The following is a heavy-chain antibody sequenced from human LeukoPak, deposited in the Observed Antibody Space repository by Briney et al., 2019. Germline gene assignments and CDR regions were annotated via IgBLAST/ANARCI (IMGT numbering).Heavy chain of an antibody. D-gene: IGHD1-14*01. J-gene: IGHJ4*02. Sequence: PGGSLRLSCAASGFTFRNYVIHWVRQAPGKGLEWVAVISYDGNNKYYADSVKGRFTISRDNSKNTLYLQMNSLRAEDTAVYCCARDRRLDHIDCWGQGTLVTVSS. CDR2: ISYDGNNK. CDR3: ARDRRLDHIDC. V-gene: IGHV3-30-3*01. CDR1: GFTFRNYV.